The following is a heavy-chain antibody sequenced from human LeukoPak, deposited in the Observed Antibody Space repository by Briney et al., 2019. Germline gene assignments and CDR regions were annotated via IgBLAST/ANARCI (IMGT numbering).Heavy chain of an antibody. Sequence: SETLSLTCAVYGGSFSGYYWSWIRQPPGKGLEWIGEMNHSGSTNYNPSLKSRVTISVDTSKNQFSLRLSSVTAADTAVYYCARGDNREIYYFDSWGQGTLVTVSS. CDR3: ARGDNREIYYFDS. CDR1: GGSFSGYY. J-gene: IGHJ4*02. D-gene: IGHD1-1*01. CDR2: MNHSGST. V-gene: IGHV4-34*01.